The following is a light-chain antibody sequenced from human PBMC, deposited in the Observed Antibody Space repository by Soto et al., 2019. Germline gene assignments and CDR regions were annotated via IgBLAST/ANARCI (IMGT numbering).Light chain of an antibody. CDR2: GAS. Sequence: AIRMTQSPSSFSASTGDRVTITCRASQGISSYLAWYQQKPGEAPKLLIYGASTLQSGVPSRFSGSESGTLFTLTISSLQPEDFVTYYCQQASSFPLTFGGGTKVQIK. V-gene: IGKV1-8*01. J-gene: IGKJ4*01. CDR1: QGISSY. CDR3: QQASSFPLT.